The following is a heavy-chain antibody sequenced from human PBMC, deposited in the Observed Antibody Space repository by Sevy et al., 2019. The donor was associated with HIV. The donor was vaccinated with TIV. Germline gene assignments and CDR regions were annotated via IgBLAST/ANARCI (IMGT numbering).Heavy chain of an antibody. D-gene: IGHD6-19*01. J-gene: IGHJ5*02. CDR1: GGSISSSY. Sequence: SETLSLTCTVSGGSISSSYWTWIRQPPGKGLEWIGYKHYSGNTNYNPSLKSRVAISVDASQNLFSLKLTSGTAADTAVYYCAQWLAASALFHPWGQGTLVTVSS. CDR3: AQWLAASALFHP. V-gene: IGHV4-59*08. CDR2: KHYSGNT.